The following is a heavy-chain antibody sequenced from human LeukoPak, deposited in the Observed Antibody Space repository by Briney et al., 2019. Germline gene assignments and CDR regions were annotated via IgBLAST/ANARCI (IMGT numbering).Heavy chain of an antibody. CDR3: ASIYGSGSYVDY. J-gene: IGHJ4*02. Sequence: TLSLTCTVSGGSISSGGYYWSWIRQHPGKGLEWIGYIYYSGSTYYNPSLKSRVTISVDTSKNQSSLKLSSVTAADTAVYYCASIYGSGSYVDYWGQGTLVTVSS. CDR2: IYYSGST. V-gene: IGHV4-31*03. D-gene: IGHD3-10*01. CDR1: GGSISSGGYY.